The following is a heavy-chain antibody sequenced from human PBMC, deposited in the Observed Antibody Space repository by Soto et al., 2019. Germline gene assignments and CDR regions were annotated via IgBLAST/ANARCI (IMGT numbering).Heavy chain of an antibody. Sequence: PSETLSLTCTVSGGSISSYYWSWIRQPPGKGLEWIGYIYYSGSTNYNPSLKSRVTISVDTSKNQFSLKLSSVTAADTGVYYCARGLGPPAADYWGQGTLVTVSS. J-gene: IGHJ4*02. D-gene: IGHD3-22*01. CDR2: IYYSGST. V-gene: IGHV4-59*01. CDR1: GGSISSYY. CDR3: ARGLGPPAADY.